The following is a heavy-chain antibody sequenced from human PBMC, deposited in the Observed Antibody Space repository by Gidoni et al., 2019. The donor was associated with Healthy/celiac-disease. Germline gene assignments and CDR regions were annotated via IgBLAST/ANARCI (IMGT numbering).Heavy chain of an antibody. V-gene: IGHV3-11*05. CDR3: ASPSVTTLGY. Sequence: QGQLAESGGGLVKHGGSRRLSCAPSGFTYSDYYMSWFRQDPGKGLEWVSYISSSSSSTNYADSLKGRFPISRDNAKNSLYLQMNSLRAKDPAVYYCASPSVTTLGYWGQGTLVTVSS. J-gene: IGHJ4*02. CDR2: ISSSSSST. D-gene: IGHD4-17*01. CDR1: GFTYSDYY.